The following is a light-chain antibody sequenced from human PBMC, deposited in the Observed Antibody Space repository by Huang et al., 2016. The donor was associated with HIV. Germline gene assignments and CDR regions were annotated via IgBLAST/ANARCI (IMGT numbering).Light chain of an antibody. V-gene: IGKV1-39*01. Sequence: DIQMTQSPSSLSASVGDRATITCRASQNINNYLNWYEQKPGKAPKLLIYGASSLQSGVPSRFSGTGSGTVFLLTITSLQPEDFATYYCQQSYTSWTFGQGTKL. J-gene: IGKJ1*01. CDR3: QQSYTSWT. CDR2: GAS. CDR1: QNINNY.